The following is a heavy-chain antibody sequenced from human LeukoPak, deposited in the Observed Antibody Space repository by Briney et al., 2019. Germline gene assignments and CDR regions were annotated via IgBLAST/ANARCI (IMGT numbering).Heavy chain of an antibody. V-gene: IGHV1-2*04. D-gene: IGHD6-13*01. J-gene: IGHJ5*02. CDR3: ARDGYSSTHSPDFLNRPPVYWFDP. Sequence: ASVNVSCTASGYTFTGYYMHWVRQAPGQGLEWMGWINPNSGGTNYAQKFQGWVTMTRDTSISTAYMELSRLRSDDTAVYYCARDGYSSTHSPDFLNRPPVYWFDPWGQGTLVTVSS. CDR1: GYTFTGYY. CDR2: INPNSGGT.